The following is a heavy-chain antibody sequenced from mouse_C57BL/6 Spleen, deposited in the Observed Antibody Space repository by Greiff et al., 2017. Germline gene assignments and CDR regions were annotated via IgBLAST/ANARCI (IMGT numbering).Heavy chain of an antibody. V-gene: IGHV1-72*01. CDR1: GYTFTSYW. J-gene: IGHJ3*01. D-gene: IGHD2-3*01. Sequence: QQSCKASGYTFTSYWMHWVKQRPGRGLEWIGRIDPNSGGTKYNEKFKSKATLTVDKPSSTAYMQLSSLTSEDSAVYYCAREGIYDGHYEAYWGQGTLVTVAA. CDR2: IDPNSGGT. CDR3: AREGIYDGHYEAY.